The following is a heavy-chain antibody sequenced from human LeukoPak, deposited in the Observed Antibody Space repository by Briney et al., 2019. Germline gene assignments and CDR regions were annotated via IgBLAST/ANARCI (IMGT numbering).Heavy chain of an antibody. CDR1: GFTFSSYT. D-gene: IGHD6-13*01. Sequence: PGGSLRLSCAASGFTFSSYTMNWVRQPPGTGLEWIGEINHSGSTNYNPSLKSRVTISIDTSKNQFSLEMSSVTAADTAVYYCARGRGARSSRWYNWFDPWGQGTLVTVSS. J-gene: IGHJ5*02. CDR3: ARGRGARSSRWYNWFDP. V-gene: IGHV4-34*01. CDR2: INHSGST.